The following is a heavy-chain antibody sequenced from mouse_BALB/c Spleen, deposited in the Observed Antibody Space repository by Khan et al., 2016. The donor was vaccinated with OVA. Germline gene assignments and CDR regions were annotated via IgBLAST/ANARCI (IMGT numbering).Heavy chain of an antibody. CDR1: GYTFTDYY. CDR2: ISPGSGDT. D-gene: IGHD1-2*01. J-gene: IGHJ3*01. CDR3: ARRNYFGYTFAY. Sequence: QVQLKESGAELARPGASVKLSCKASGYTFTDYYINWVKQRTGQGLEWIGEISPGSGDTYYNERFKGKATLTADKSSRPAYMQLSSLTSEASADYCCARRNYFGYTFAYWGQGTLVTVSA. V-gene: IGHV1-77*01.